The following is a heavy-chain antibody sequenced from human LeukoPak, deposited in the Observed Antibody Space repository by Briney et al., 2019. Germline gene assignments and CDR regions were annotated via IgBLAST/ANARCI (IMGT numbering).Heavy chain of an antibody. CDR1: GFTFSNHG. J-gene: IGHJ4*02. Sequence: PGGSLRLSCAASGFTFSNHGMNWVRQAPGKGLEWLSGVSPPGGGTYYADSVKGRFTISRDDSKNTPSLQMNSLRVEDTATYYCARDLAWGAFDYWGQGTLVTVSS. CDR3: ARDLAWGAFDY. V-gene: IGHV3-23*01. CDR2: VSPPGGGT. D-gene: IGHD7-27*01.